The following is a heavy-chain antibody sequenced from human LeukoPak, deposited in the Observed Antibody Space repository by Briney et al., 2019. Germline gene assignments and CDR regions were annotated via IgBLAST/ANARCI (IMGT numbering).Heavy chain of an antibody. CDR1: GGSISSTNW. CDR2: VELSGRT. J-gene: IGHJ4*02. CDR3: AREGGPYRPLDH. V-gene: IGHV4-4*02. Sequence: SETLSLTCGVSGGSISSTNWWTWVRQPPGEGLEWIGEVELSGRTNYNPSLESRVTISVDMSANHISLKLTSVTAADTAVYCAREGGPYRPLDHSGQGTLVTVSS.